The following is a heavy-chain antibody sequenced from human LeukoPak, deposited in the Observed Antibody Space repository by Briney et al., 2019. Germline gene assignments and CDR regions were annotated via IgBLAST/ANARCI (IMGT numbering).Heavy chain of an antibody. J-gene: IGHJ4*02. CDR1: GFTFSSYE. CDR2: ISSSGSTI. Sequence: GGSLRLSCAASGFTFSSYEMNWVRQAPGKGLEWVSYISSSGSTIYYADSVKGRFTISRDNAKNSLYLQMNSLRAEDTAVYYCARLGGYYDSSGYAYFDYWGQGTLVTVSS. D-gene: IGHD3-22*01. CDR3: ARLGGYYDSSGYAYFDY. V-gene: IGHV3-48*03.